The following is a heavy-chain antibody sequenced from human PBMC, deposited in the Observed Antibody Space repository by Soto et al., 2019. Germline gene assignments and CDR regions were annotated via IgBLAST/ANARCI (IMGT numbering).Heavy chain of an antibody. J-gene: IGHJ4*02. Sequence: ASVKVSCKASGYTFTSYGISWVRQAPGQGLEWMGWISAYNGNTNYAQKLQGRVTMTTDTSTSTAYMELRSLRAEDTAVYYCARGAPWGYYDSSGYYHAFDYWGQGTLVTVSS. CDR3: ARGAPWGYYDSSGYYHAFDY. CDR2: ISAYNGNT. CDR1: GYTFTSYG. D-gene: IGHD3-22*01. V-gene: IGHV1-18*04.